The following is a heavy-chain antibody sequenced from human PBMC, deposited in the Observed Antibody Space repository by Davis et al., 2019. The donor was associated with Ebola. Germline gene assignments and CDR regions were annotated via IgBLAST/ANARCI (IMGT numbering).Heavy chain of an antibody. CDR3: AKVGIAGEFDY. CDR2: IRSKANSYAT. D-gene: IGHD6-13*01. J-gene: IGHJ4*02. CDR1: GFTFSGSA. V-gene: IGHV3-73*01. Sequence: GESLKISCAASGFTFSGSAMHWVRQASGKGLEWVGRIRSKANSYATAYAASVKGRFTISRDNAKNSLYLQMNSLRAEDTALYYCAKVGIAGEFDYWGQGTLVTVSS.